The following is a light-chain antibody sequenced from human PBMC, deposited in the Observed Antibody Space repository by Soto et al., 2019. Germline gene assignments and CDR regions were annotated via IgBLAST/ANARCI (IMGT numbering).Light chain of an antibody. CDR1: QSISSW. CDR3: QQYNSYWT. V-gene: IGKV1-5*03. J-gene: IGKJ1*01. CDR2: KAS. Sequence: DIQMTQSPSTLSASVGDRVTITCRASQSISSWLAWYQQKPGKAPKLLIYKASSLESRVPSRFSGRGSGTEFTLTISSLQPDDFATYYCQQYNSYWTFGQGTKVEIK.